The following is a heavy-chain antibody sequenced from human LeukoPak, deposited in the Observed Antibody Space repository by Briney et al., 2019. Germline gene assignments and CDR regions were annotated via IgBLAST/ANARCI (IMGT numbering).Heavy chain of an antibody. Sequence: GASVKVSCKASGYTFTSNYIHWVRQAPGQRLEWMGIINPTSGSTTYAQKFQGRVTVTRDTSTSTVYMELSSLRSEDTAVYYCARAWKDTAMVVFHWGQGTLVTVSS. J-gene: IGHJ1*01. CDR3: ARAWKDTAMVVFH. D-gene: IGHD5-18*01. CDR2: INPTSGST. CDR1: GYTFTSNY. V-gene: IGHV1-46*01.